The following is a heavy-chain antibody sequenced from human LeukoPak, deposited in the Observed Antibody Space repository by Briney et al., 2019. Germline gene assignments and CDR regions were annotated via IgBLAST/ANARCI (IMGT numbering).Heavy chain of an antibody. J-gene: IGHJ1*01. D-gene: IGHD2-15*01. CDR2: IRSKDGPT. V-gene: IGHV3-49*04. CDR1: GFTFGDYS. CDR3: NRWHIAGVSYSNV. Sequence: PGGSLTLSCTASGFTFGDYSKSWARQAPGKAREWVGFIRSKDGPTEYAASVRGRFSISRDDSKRIAHPQVYSLRTEDTAVYCGNRWHIAGVSYSNVWGQGTLVTVSS.